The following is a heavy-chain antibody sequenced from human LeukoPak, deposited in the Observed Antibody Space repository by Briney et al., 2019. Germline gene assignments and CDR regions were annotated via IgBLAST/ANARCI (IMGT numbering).Heavy chain of an antibody. CDR3: ARANYDSSGYYDAFDI. D-gene: IGHD3-22*01. Sequence: GGSLRLSCAASGFTFSNYWMHWVRQAPGKGLIWVSRINSDGSSTGYADSVKGRFTISRDNAKNTLYLQMNSLRAEDTAVHYCARANYDSSGYYDAFDIWGQGTMLTVSS. CDR2: INSDGSST. CDR1: GFTFSNYW. J-gene: IGHJ3*02. V-gene: IGHV3-74*01.